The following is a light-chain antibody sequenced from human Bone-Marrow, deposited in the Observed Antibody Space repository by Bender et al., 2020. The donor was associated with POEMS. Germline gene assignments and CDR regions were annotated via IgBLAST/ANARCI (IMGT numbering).Light chain of an antibody. J-gene: IGLJ1*01. CDR3: YSYSTSNTYV. V-gene: IGLV2-14*02. CDR1: SRDIGAYNF. CDR2: EGS. Sequence: QSVLTQPPSVSGSPGQSITISCTGTSRDIGAYNFVSWYQQHPGKAPKLMIYEGSQRPSRVSNRFSGSKSDNTASLTISGLQAEDEADYYCYSYSTSNTYVFGTGTKVTVL.